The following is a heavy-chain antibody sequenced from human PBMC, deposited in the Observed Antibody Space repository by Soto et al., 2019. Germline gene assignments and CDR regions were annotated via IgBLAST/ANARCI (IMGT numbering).Heavy chain of an antibody. Sequence: GGSLRLSCAASGFTFSSYAMSWVRQAPGKGLKWVSAISGSGGSTYYADTVKGRFTISRDNSKNTLYLQMNSLRAEDTAVYYCAKDRPLLWFGERREEYAFDIWGQGTMVTVSS. J-gene: IGHJ3*02. CDR3: AKDRPLLWFGERREEYAFDI. D-gene: IGHD3-10*01. V-gene: IGHV3-23*01. CDR1: GFTFSSYA. CDR2: ISGSGGST.